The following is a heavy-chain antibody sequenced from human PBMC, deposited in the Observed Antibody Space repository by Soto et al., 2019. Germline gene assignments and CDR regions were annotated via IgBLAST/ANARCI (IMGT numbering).Heavy chain of an antibody. CDR3: ARERRDSSGWHDRTMDYYYYMDV. J-gene: IGHJ6*03. V-gene: IGHV1-2*04. Sequence: QVQLVQSGAEVKKPGASVKVSCKASGYTFTGYYMHWVGQAPGQGLEWMGWINPNSGGTNYAQKFQGWVTMTSDTSISTAYMELSRLRSDDTAVYYCARERRDSSGWHDRTMDYYYYMDVWGKGTTVTVSS. CDR2: INPNSGGT. CDR1: GYTFTGYY. D-gene: IGHD6-19*01.